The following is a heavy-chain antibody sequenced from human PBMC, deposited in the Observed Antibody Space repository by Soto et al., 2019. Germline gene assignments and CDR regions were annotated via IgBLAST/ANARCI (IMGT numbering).Heavy chain of an antibody. CDR1: GYTFTSYD. D-gene: IGHD2-2*01. Sequence: QVQLVQSGAEVKKPGASVKVSCKASGYTFTSYDINWVRQATGQGLEWMGWMNPNSGNTGYAQKFQGRVTMTRNTSISTAYMELSSLRSEDTAVYYCARVGTNSRYCSSTSCYAETYYFDYWGQGTLVTVSS. J-gene: IGHJ4*02. CDR3: ARVGTNSRYCSSTSCYAETYYFDY. CDR2: MNPNSGNT. V-gene: IGHV1-8*01.